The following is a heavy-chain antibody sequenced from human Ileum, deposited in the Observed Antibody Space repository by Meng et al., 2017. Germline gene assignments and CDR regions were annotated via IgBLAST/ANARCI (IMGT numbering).Heavy chain of an antibody. D-gene: IGHD3-16*02. Sequence: GRLVESGGGLVLPGGSLRLSCAVSGFTVSNNYLSWVRQAPGKGLECVSIIYSGGGTHYADSVKGRFTISRHNSKNTLYLQMDSLRPEDTAIYYCARDRGRFTWGQGTMVTVSS. CDR2: IYSGGGT. V-gene: IGHV3-53*04. CDR3: ARDRGRFT. J-gene: IGHJ3*01. CDR1: GFTVSNNY.